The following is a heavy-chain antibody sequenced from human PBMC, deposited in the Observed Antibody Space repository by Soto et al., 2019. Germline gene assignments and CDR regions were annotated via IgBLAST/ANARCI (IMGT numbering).Heavy chain of an antibody. D-gene: IGHD5-18*01. V-gene: IGHV3-21*01. CDR2: ISSSSSYI. CDR3: ARDRSYGWDYYYGMDV. J-gene: IGHJ6*02. Sequence: GGSLRLSCAASGFTFSSYSMNWVRQAPGKGLEWVSSISSSSSYIYYADSVKGRFTISRDNAKNSLYLQMNSLRAEDTAVYYCARDRSYGWDYYYGMDVRGQGTTVTVSS. CDR1: GFTFSSYS.